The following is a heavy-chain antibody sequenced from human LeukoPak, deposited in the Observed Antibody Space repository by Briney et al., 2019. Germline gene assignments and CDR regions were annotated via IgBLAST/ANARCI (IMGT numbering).Heavy chain of an antibody. CDR3: AKDGGVRGANDAFDI. D-gene: IGHD3-10*01. V-gene: IGHV3-23*01. CDR2: ISGSGVST. CDR1: GFTFISYA. Sequence: PGGSLRLSCAASGFTFISYAMSWVRQAPGQGLEWVSAISGSGVSTYYADSVKGRFTISRDNSKNTLHLQMNSLRAEDTAVYYCAKDGGVRGANDAFDIWGQGTMVTVSS. J-gene: IGHJ3*02.